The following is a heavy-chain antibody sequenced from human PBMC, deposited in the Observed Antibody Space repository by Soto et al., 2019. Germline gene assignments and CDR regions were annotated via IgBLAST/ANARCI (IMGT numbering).Heavy chain of an antibody. V-gene: IGHV3-23*01. CDR3: AKGSAVAGKANYYGMDV. CDR2: ISGSGGST. Sequence: GGSLRLSCAASGFTLSSYAMSWVRQAPGKGLEWVSAISGSGGSTYYADSVKGRFTISRDNSRNTLYLQMNSLRAEDTAVYYCAKGSAVAGKANYYGMDVWGQGTTVTVSS. D-gene: IGHD6-19*01. CDR1: GFTLSSYA. J-gene: IGHJ6*02.